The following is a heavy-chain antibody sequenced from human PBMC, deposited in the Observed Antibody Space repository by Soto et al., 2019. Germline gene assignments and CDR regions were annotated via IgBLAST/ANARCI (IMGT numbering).Heavy chain of an antibody. CDR1: GFTFSSYA. V-gene: IGHV3-30*01. CDR2: ISYDGSDK. Sequence: QVQVVESGGGVVQPGRALRLSCAASGFTFSSYAMHWVRQAPGKGVEWVAIISYDGSDKYYADSVKGRFTISRDNSKNTLYLQMNSLRTEDTAVYYCARGGRLRHFDYWGQGTLVTVSS. D-gene: IGHD5-12*01. CDR3: ARGGRLRHFDY. J-gene: IGHJ4*02.